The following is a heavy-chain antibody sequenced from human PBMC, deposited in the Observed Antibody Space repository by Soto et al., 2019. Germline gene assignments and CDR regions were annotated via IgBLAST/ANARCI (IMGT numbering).Heavy chain of an antibody. V-gene: IGHV4-59*12. CDR2: IYYSGST. CDR3: AREGDYYGWGSYWGSLNYNWFAP. D-gene: IGHD3-10*01. CDR1: GGSISSYY. Sequence: QVQLQESGPGLVKPSETLSLTCTVSGGSISSYYWSWIRQPPGQGLEWIGYIYYSGSTNYNPSLKDRVTISVDTSKIQFSLKLICVPAADTAVYYCAREGDYYGWGSYWGSLNYNWFAPWGQGTLVTVSS. J-gene: IGHJ5*02.